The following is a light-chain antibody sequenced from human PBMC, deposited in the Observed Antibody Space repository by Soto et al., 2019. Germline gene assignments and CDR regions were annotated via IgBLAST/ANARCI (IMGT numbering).Light chain of an antibody. V-gene: IGKV3-20*01. CDR2: GTF. CDR1: ESISSKS. Sequence: EIVLTQSPGTLSLSPGERATLSCRAIESISSKSLAWYQQKPGQAPRLLIYGTFNSATGIPDRFSGSGSGTDFTLTISRLEPEDFAVYFWQQYGSSPYTFGQGTKLEI. J-gene: IGKJ2*01. CDR3: QQYGSSPYT.